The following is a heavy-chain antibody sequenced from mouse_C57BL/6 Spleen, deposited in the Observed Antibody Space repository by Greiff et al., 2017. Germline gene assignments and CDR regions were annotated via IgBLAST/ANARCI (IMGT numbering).Heavy chain of an antibody. J-gene: IGHJ1*03. V-gene: IGHV5-9-1*02. CDR3: TREGYYSNYVRYFDV. D-gene: IGHD2-5*01. CDR1: GFTFSSYA. CDR2: ISSGGDYI. Sequence: EVQLHESGEGLVKPGGSLKLSCAASGFTFSSYAMSWVRQTPEKRLEWVAYISSGGDYIYYADTVKGRFTISRDNARNTLYLQMSSLKSEDTAMYYCTREGYYSNYVRYFDVWGTGTTVTVSS.